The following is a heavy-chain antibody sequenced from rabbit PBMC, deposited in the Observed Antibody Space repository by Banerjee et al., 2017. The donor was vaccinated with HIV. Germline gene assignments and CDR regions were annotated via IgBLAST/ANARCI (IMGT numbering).Heavy chain of an antibody. D-gene: IGHD6-1*01. J-gene: IGHJ4*01. CDR3: AREGTYGYAGYAGYFNL. CDR2: IYAGSSGST. V-gene: IGHV1S45*01. CDR1: GFSFSSSYW. Sequence: QEQLEESGGDLVKPEGSLTLTCTASGFSFSSSYWICWVRQAPGKGLEWIACIYAGSSGSTYYASWAKGRFTISKTSSTTVTLQMTSLTAADTATYFCAREGTYGYAGYAGYFNLWGPGTLVTVS.